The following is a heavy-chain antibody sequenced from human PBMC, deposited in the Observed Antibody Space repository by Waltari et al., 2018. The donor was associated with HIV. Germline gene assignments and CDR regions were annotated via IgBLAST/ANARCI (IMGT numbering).Heavy chain of an antibody. V-gene: IGHV5-51*01. CDR2: IYPGDSDV. J-gene: IGHJ5*01. CDR1: GYIFTNYW. D-gene: IGHD3-10*01. Sequence: EVQLVQSGAEVKKPGESLKISCEASGYIFTNYWIGWVRQIPGKGLEWMGIIYPGDSDVRYSLSFQGQVTISADKSISTVYLQWSTLKTSDTAVYYCARQFGDSWGHGTLVTVSS. CDR3: ARQFGDS.